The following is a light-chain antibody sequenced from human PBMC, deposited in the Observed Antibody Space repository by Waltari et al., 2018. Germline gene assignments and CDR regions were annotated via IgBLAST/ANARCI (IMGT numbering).Light chain of an antibody. CDR2: GAS. CDR1: QSVSSSY. V-gene: IGKV3-20*01. Sequence: EIVLTQSPGTLSLSPGERATLSCRASQSVSSSYLAWYQQKPGQAPRVLIHGASNRATCIPYRFSGSGSGTDFTLTISRLEPEDFAVYYCQQYGSSPWTFGQGTKVEIK. CDR3: QQYGSSPWT. J-gene: IGKJ1*01.